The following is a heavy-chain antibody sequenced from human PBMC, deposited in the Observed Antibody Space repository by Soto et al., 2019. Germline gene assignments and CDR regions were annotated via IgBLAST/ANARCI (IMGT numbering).Heavy chain of an antibody. D-gene: IGHD1-20*01. CDR1: GFTFDDYA. Sequence: GGSLRLSCTDSGFTFDDYAMHWVRQGPGKGLEWVAGISWNGAHIFYDGSVRGRFTISRDNAKNSFSLQMNSLRPEDTASYYCATTRDLNKCRNNCPGSSKFDPWGQGTLVTVSS. CDR2: ISWNGAHI. J-gene: IGHJ5*02. V-gene: IGHV3-9*01. CDR3: ATTRDLNKCRNNCPGSSKFDP.